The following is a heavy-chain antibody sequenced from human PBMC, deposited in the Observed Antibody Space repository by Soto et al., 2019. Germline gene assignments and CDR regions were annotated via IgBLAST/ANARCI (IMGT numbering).Heavy chain of an antibody. V-gene: IGHV1-3*01. D-gene: IGHD4-17*01. CDR3: ARRYGGTLDY. J-gene: IGHJ4*02. Sequence: ASVKVSCKASGYTFTSYAMHWVRQAPGQRLEWMGWINAGNGIANYAQKFQGRVTITADKSTSTAYMELSSLRSEDTAVYYCARRYGGTLDYWGQGTLVTVSS. CDR1: GYTFTSYA. CDR2: INAGNGIA.